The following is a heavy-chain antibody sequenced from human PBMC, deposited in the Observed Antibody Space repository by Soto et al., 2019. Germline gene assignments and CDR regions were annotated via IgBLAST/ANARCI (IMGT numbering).Heavy chain of an antibody. Sequence: WASVKVSCKASGYTFTSYYMHWVRQAPGQGLEWMGIINPSGGSTSYAQKFQGRVTMTRDTSTSTVYMELSSLRSEDTAVYYCARGDYDFWSGYYNWFDPWGQGTLVTVSS. D-gene: IGHD3-3*01. J-gene: IGHJ5*02. CDR1: GYTFTSYY. CDR3: ARGDYDFWSGYYNWFDP. V-gene: IGHV1-46*01. CDR2: INPSGGST.